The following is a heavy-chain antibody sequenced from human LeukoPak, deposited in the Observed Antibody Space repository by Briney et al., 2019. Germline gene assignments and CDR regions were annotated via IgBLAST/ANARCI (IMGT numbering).Heavy chain of an antibody. D-gene: IGHD4-17*01. V-gene: IGHV3-9*01. Sequence: GGSLRLSCAASGFTFDDYAMHWVRQAPGKGLEWVSGISWNSGSIGYADSVKGRFTISRDNAKNSLYLQMNGLRAEDTALYYCAKDSYGDPHDAFDIWGQGTMVTVSS. CDR1: GFTFDDYA. CDR3: AKDSYGDPHDAFDI. CDR2: ISWNSGSI. J-gene: IGHJ3*02.